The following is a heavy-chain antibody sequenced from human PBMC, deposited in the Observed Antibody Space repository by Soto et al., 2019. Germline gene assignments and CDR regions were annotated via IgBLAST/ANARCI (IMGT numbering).Heavy chain of an antibody. J-gene: IGHJ3*01. Sequence: QVQLVQSGAAVKKPGASVKVSCEVSGYSLTEVSIHWVRQAPGKGLEWMGGFDPVDGERIYALKFQGSVTMTEDSSTDTAYMELLSRRSEGTAVYYCATSSPGADTFDVWGQGTLVTVSS. CDR1: GYSLTEVS. V-gene: IGHV1-24*01. CDR3: ATSSPGADTFDV. CDR2: FDPVDGER. D-gene: IGHD1-26*01.